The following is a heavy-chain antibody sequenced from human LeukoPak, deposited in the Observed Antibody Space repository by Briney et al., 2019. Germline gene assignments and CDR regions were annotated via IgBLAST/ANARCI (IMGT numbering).Heavy chain of an antibody. CDR2: INPNSGGT. V-gene: IGHV1-2*02. D-gene: IGHD3-3*01. Sequence: ASLKVSSKASGYTFTVYYMHCVPHAPGQGLERMGWINPNSGGTNYTQKFQGRVTITRDTSISTAYMELSRQRSDDTAVYYCARDPNDFWSGYPYFDYWGQGTLVTVS. CDR3: ARDPNDFWSGYPYFDY. CDR1: GYTFTVYY. J-gene: IGHJ4*02.